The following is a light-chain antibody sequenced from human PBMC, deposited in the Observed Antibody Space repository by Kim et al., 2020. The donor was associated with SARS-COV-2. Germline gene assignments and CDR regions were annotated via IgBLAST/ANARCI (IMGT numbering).Light chain of an antibody. CDR2: GAA. J-gene: IGKJ4*02. CDR3: QQYYLWPLT. Sequence: VSPEEGVTRSCRASQRSNNNLAWCHQKPGQAPRLVIYGAATRATGIPARFSGSRSGTEFTLTISSLQPEDSAVYYCQQYYLWPLTFGVGTKVDIK. CDR1: QRSNNN. V-gene: IGKV3-15*01.